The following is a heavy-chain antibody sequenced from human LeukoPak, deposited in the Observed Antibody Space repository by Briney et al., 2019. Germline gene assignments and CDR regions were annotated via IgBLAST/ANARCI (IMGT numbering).Heavy chain of an antibody. V-gene: IGHV3-30*18. Sequence: GGSLRLSCAASGFTFSSYGMHWVRQAPGKGLDWVSVISNDGSKKYYADSVKGRFTISRDNSKNTLSLQVSSLRTEDTAVYYCAKDRYSYAFEYSDSWGQGTLVTVSS. CDR1: GFTFSSYG. D-gene: IGHD5-18*01. CDR3: AKDRYSYAFEYSDS. J-gene: IGHJ4*02. CDR2: ISNDGSKK.